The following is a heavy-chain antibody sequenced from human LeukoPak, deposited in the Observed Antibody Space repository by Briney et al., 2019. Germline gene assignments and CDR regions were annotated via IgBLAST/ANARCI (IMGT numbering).Heavy chain of an antibody. V-gene: IGHV4-59*01. J-gene: IGHJ4*02. CDR2: IYYSGST. CDR1: GGSISSYY. D-gene: IGHD3-10*01. CDR3: ARTQWFSTYYFDY. Sequence: PSETLSLTCTVSGGSISSYYWSWIRQPAGNGLEWIGYIYYSGSTNYNPSLKSRVTISVDTSKNQFSLKLSSVTAADTAVYYCARTQWFSTYYFDYWGQGTLVTVSS.